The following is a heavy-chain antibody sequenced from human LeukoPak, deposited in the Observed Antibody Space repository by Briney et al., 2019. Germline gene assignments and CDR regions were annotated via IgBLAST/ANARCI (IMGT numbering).Heavy chain of an antibody. CDR2: IYYSGST. CDR1: GGSISSYY. D-gene: IGHD3-22*01. Sequence: PSETLSLTCTVSGGSISSYYWSWIRQPPGKGLEWIGNIYYSGSTNYNPSLKSRVTISVDTSKNQFSLKLSSVTAADTAVCYCARHARITMIVVVNFGFDYWGQGTLVTVSS. J-gene: IGHJ4*02. CDR3: ARHARITMIVVVNFGFDY. V-gene: IGHV4-59*08.